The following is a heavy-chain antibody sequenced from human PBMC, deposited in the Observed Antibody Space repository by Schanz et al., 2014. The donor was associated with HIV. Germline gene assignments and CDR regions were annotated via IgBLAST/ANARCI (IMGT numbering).Heavy chain of an antibody. CDR1: GFIFRDYA. CDR3: ARVEGPPTFYYYYYGSDV. Sequence: QVQLVESGGGVVQPGRSLRLSCAGSGFIFRDYALHWVRQAPGKGLEWVVVISYDRSHKYYADSVKGRFTISRDNSKNTLFLQMNSLRAEDTAVYYCARVEGPPTFYYYYYGSDVWGQGTAVTVSS. D-gene: IGHD4-4*01. CDR2: ISYDRSHK. J-gene: IGHJ6*02. V-gene: IGHV3-30*04.